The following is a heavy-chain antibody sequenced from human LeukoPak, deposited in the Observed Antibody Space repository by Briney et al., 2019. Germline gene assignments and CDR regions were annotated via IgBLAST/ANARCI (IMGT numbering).Heavy chain of an antibody. D-gene: IGHD5-24*01. CDR2: ISAYNGNT. J-gene: IGHJ4*02. V-gene: IGHV1-18*01. CDR3: ARGRGDGYNYEYYFDY. Sequence: GASVKVSCKASGYTFTSYGISWVRQAPGRGLEWMGWISAYNGNTNYAQKVQGRVTMTTDTSTSTAYMELSSLRSEDTAVYYCARGRGDGYNYEYYFDYWGQGTLVTVSS. CDR1: GYTFTSYG.